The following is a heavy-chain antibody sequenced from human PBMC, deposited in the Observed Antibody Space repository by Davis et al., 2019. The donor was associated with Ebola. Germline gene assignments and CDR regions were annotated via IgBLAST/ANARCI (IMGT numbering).Heavy chain of an antibody. Sequence: MPSETLSPTCAVPGSVITTSDYPWSWIRQPPGKGLEWIGYIFRSGGTFYTPSLMSRVTISVARSKNQFSLKLISVTAADTAVYYCAGYGDYFLGWGQGTLVTVSS. J-gene: IGHJ4*02. CDR3: AGYGDYFLG. D-gene: IGHD4-17*01. V-gene: IGHV4-30-2*01. CDR2: IFRSGGT. CDR1: GSVITTSDYP.